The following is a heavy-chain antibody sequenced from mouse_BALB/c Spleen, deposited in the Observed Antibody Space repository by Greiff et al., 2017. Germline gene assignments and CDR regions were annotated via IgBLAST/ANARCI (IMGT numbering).Heavy chain of an antibody. V-gene: IGHV1-18*01. CDR1: GYTFTDYN. CDR2: INPNNGGT. Sequence: VQLKQSGPELVKPGASVKIPCKASGYTFTDYNMDWVKQSHGKSLEWIGDINPNNGGTIYNQKFKGKATLTVDKSSSTAYMELRSLTSEDTAVYYCARQVDGYSAWFAYWGQGTLVTVSA. J-gene: IGHJ3*01. CDR3: ARQVDGYSAWFAY. D-gene: IGHD2-3*01.